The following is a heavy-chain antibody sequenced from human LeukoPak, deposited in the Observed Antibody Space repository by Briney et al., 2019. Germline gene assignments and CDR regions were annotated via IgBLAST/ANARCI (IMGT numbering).Heavy chain of an antibody. J-gene: IGHJ4*02. D-gene: IGHD3-10*01. CDR3: ARETPGRVWFGERGYFDY. Sequence: PGGSLRLSCAASGFTFSSYSMNWVRQAPGKGLEWVSAISGSGGSTYYADSMKGRFTISRDNSKNTLYLQMNSLRAEDTAVYYCARETPGRVWFGERGYFDYWGQGTLVTVSS. CDR1: GFTFSSYS. V-gene: IGHV3-23*01. CDR2: ISGSGGST.